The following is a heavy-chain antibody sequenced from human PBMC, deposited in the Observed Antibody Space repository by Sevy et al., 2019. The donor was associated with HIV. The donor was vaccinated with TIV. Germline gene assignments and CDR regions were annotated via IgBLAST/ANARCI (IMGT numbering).Heavy chain of an antibody. CDR3: TTSTVTTARRGFNGDAFDI. V-gene: IGHV3-15*01. CDR1: GFTFSNAW. J-gene: IGHJ3*02. CDR2: IKSKTDGGTT. D-gene: IGHD4-17*01. Sequence: GGSLRLSCAASGFTFSNAWMSWVRQAPGKGLEWVGRIKSKTDGGTTDYAAPVKGRFTISRDDSKNTLYLQMNSLKTEDTAVYYCTTSTVTTARRGFNGDAFDIWGQGTMVTVSS.